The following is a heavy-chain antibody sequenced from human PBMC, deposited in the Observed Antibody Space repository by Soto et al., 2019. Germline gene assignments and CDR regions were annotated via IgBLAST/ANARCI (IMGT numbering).Heavy chain of an antibody. D-gene: IGHD6-19*01. CDR1: GFTFSSHA. V-gene: IGHV3-23*01. J-gene: IGHJ5*02. CDR2: ISGSGGST. CDR3: AKDPGSWLDPTSPDDWFDP. Sequence: PGGALRLSCAASGFTFSSHAMSWVRPAPGEGVGWVSAISGSGGSTYYADSVKGRFTISRDNSKNTLYLQMNSLRAEDTAVYYCAKDPGSWLDPTSPDDWFDPWGQGTLVTVSS.